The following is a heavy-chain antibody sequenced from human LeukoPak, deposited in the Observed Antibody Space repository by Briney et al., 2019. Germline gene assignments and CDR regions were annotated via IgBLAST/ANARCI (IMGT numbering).Heavy chain of an antibody. CDR2: IIPIFGTA. CDR3: ARNDNYHGSGSYSSGWLDP. J-gene: IGHJ5*02. CDR1: GGTFTSYA. V-gene: IGHV1-69*13. D-gene: IGHD3-10*01. Sequence: ASVRVSCKASGGTFTSYAIRWVPEAPGQGLEWMGRIIPIFGTANYAQKFQGRVTITADESTSTAYMELSSLRSEDTGLCYCARNDNYHGSGSYSSGWLDPWPQETLVTVSS.